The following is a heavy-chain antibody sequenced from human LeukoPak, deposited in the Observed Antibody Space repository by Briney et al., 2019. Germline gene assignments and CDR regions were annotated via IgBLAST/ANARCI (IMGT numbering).Heavy chain of an antibody. CDR2: IYHSGST. V-gene: IGHV4-38-2*01. CDR3: ARRVLRGLDY. CDR1: GYSISSGYY. J-gene: IGHJ4*02. Sequence: SETLSLTWAVSGYSISSGYYWGWIRQPPGKGLGWIGSIYHSGSTYYNPSLKSRVTISVDTSKNQFSLKLSSVTAADTAVYYCARRVLRGLDYWGQGTLVTVSS. D-gene: IGHD3-16*01.